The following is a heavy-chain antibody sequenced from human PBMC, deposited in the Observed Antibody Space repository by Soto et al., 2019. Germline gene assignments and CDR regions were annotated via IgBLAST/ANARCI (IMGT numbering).Heavy chain of an antibody. V-gene: IGHV1-69*13. CDR1: GGTFSSYA. CDR3: ARVPSLANQLLRRYYYYGMDV. CDR2: IIPIFGTA. J-gene: IGHJ6*02. Sequence: SVKVSCKASGGTFSSYAISWVRQAPGQGLEWMGGIIPIFGTANYAQKIQGRVTITADESTSTAYMELSSLRSEDTAVYYCARVPSLANQLLRRYYYYGMDVWGQGTTVTVSS. D-gene: IGHD2-2*01.